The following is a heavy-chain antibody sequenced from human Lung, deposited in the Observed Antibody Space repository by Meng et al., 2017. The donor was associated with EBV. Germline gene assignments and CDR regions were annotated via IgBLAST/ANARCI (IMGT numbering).Heavy chain of an antibody. CDR2: IYWDDDK. CDR1: GFSLTFRGVG. Sequence: ESGPPLVKPTQPLTLTCTFSGFSLTFRGVGVGWIRQAPGKDLEWLAVIYWDDDKRYRPSLKSRLTITKDTSKNQVVLTMTNMDPVDAATYYCAHIIAARPFDYWGQGTLVTVSS. J-gene: IGHJ4*02. CDR3: AHIIAARPFDY. V-gene: IGHV2-5*02. D-gene: IGHD6-6*01.